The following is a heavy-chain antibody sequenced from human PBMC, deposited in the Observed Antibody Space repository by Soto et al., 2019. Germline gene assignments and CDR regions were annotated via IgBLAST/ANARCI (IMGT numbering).Heavy chain of an antibody. D-gene: IGHD3-22*01. CDR1: GFSFSDYY. CDR2: MSSGGSTI. Sequence: QVQLVESGGGLVKPGGSLRLSCAASGFSFSDYYMSWIRQAPGKGLEWVSYMSSGGSTISYADSVRGRFTISRDNAKNALYRQMSSLRAEDTAVYYCARDGDYYASSGYFLRDAFDIWGQGTMVTVSS. CDR3: ARDGDYYASSGYFLRDAFDI. V-gene: IGHV3-11*01. J-gene: IGHJ3*02.